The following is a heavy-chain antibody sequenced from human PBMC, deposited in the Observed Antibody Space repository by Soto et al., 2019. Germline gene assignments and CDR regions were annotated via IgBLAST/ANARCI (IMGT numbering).Heavy chain of an antibody. D-gene: IGHD2-21*02. CDR3: XRVPVVMTAIQGAYFDY. CDR1: GFAFSDHY. J-gene: IGHJ4*02. V-gene: IGHV3-72*01. Sequence: GGSLRLSCAASGFAFSDHYMDWVRQAPGKGLEWVGRSRNKLNSYITEYAASVKGRFTISRDDSKNSLYLQMKGLISADTAVYYCXRVPVVMTAIQGAYFDYWGQGTLVTVSS. CDR2: SRNKLNSYIT.